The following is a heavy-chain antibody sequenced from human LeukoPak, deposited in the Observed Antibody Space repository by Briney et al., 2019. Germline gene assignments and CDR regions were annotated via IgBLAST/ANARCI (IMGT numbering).Heavy chain of an antibody. V-gene: IGHV3-48*02. J-gene: IGHJ4*02. CDR1: GFTFSSYN. CDR3: ARERPVGATPFDF. Sequence: PGGSLRLSCAASGFTFSSYNMNWVRQAPGKGLEWVSYISTSSGTITYADSVKGRFTISRDNAKNSLYLQMNSLRDEDTAVYFCARERPVGATPFDFWGQGTLVTVSS. CDR2: ISTSSGTI. D-gene: IGHD1-26*01.